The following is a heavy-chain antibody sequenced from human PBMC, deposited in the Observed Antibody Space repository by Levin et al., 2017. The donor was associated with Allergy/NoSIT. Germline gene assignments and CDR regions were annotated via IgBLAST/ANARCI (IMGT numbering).Heavy chain of an antibody. V-gene: IGHV3-30*04. Sequence: GESLKISCAASGFTFSSYAMHWVRQAPGKGLEWVAVISYDGSNKYYADSVKGRFTISRDNSKNTLYLQMNSLRAEDTAVYYCARARNTIFGVVRIAPQGNWFDPWGQGTLVTVSS. CDR2: ISYDGSNK. J-gene: IGHJ5*02. CDR3: ARARNTIFGVVRIAPQGNWFDP. D-gene: IGHD3-3*01. CDR1: GFTFSSYA.